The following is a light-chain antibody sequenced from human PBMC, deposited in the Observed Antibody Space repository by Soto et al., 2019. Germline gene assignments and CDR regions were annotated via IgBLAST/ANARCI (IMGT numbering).Light chain of an antibody. V-gene: IGKV1-39*01. Sequence: DIRMTQSPSSLSASVGDRVTITCRASQSISSYLNWYQQKPGKAPNLLIYAASTLQSGVPSRFSGSGSGTDFTLTISSLEPEDFATFYCQQSYNTPWTFGRGTKVEIK. CDR2: AAS. J-gene: IGKJ1*01. CDR1: QSISSY. CDR3: QQSYNTPWT.